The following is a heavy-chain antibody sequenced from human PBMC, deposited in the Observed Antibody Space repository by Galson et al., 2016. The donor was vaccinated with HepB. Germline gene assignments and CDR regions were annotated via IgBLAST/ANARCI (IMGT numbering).Heavy chain of an antibody. CDR2: ISPYNGNT. Sequence: SVKVSCKASGYTFINYGITWVRQAPGQGLEWMGWISPYNGNTNYAQKLQGRVTMTTDTSTNTAYMELRSLRSDDTAVYYCARDRSSRWELPRGFDYWGQGTLVTVSS. V-gene: IGHV1-18*01. CDR1: GYTFINYG. D-gene: IGHD1-26*01. CDR3: ARDRSSRWELPRGFDY. J-gene: IGHJ4*02.